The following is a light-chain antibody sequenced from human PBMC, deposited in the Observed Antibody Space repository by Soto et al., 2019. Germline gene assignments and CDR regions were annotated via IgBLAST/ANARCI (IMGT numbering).Light chain of an antibody. J-gene: IGKJ2*01. CDR2: DAS. CDR1: QDISNY. CDR3: QQYDNLRPT. V-gene: IGKV1-33*01. Sequence: DIQMTQSPSSLSASVGDRVTITCQASQDISNYLNWYQQKPGKAPKLLIYDASNLETGVPSRFSGSGSGTDFTFTISSLQPEDIATYYCQQYDNLRPTFGQGTKLEI.